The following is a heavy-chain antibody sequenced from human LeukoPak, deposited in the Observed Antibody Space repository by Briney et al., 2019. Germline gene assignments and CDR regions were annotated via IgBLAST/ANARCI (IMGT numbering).Heavy chain of an antibody. D-gene: IGHD3-3*01. CDR2: TYYRSKRYD. CDR1: GDSVSSNGAS. CDR3: ARETNFGVVTN. J-gene: IGHJ4*02. V-gene: IGHV6-1*01. Sequence: SQTLSLTCTISGDSVSSNGASWTWIRQCPWRGLEWLGRTYYRSKRYDDSAVCVKSRISINPGTSKNHFSLQLNSVTPEDTAVYYCARETNFGVVTNWGQGTLVTVSS.